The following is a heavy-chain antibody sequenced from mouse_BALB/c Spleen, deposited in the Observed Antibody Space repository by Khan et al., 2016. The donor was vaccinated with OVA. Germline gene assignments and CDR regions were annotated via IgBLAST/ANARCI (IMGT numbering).Heavy chain of an antibody. V-gene: IGHV5-6*01. CDR3: ARLAYYNNSEVFAY. CDR1: GFTFSTYG. D-gene: IGHD1-1*01. CDR2: INTGGAYT. Sequence: EVELVESGGDFVRPGGSLKLSCAASGFTFSTYGMSWVRQTPDKRLEWVATINTGGAYTYYPDSVKGRFTISRDNAKNTLYLQLSSLKSEDTAMYYCARLAYYNNSEVFAYWGQGTLVTVSA. J-gene: IGHJ3*01.